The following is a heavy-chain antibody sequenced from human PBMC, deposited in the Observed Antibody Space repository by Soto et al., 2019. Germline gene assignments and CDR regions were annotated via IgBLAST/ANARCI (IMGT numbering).Heavy chain of an antibody. J-gene: IGHJ5*01. CDR2: IGWNSAHI. CDR3: ARVRSRQWLISGYFDS. CDR1: GFTFENFA. D-gene: IGHD6-19*01. Sequence: EVQLVESGGGLVQPGRSLRLSCVASGFTFENFAMHWVRQAPGKGLEWVSGIGWNSAHIGYVDSVKGRFTISRDNAKNSLYLQMNSLRAEDTAFYYCARVRSRQWLISGYFDSWGQGTLVTVSS. V-gene: IGHV3-9*01.